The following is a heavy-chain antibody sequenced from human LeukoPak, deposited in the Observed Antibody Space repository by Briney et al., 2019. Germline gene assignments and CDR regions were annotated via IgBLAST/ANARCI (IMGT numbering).Heavy chain of an antibody. Sequence: PGGSLRLSCAASGFTFDDYAMHWVRQAPGKGLGWVSGISWNSGSIGYADSVKGRFTISRDNAKNSLYLQMNSLRAEDTALYYCAKDLSCYYDSSGYYFDYWGQGTLVTVSS. CDR3: AKDLSCYYDSSGYYFDY. D-gene: IGHD3-22*01. CDR2: ISWNSGSI. V-gene: IGHV3-9*01. CDR1: GFTFDDYA. J-gene: IGHJ4*02.